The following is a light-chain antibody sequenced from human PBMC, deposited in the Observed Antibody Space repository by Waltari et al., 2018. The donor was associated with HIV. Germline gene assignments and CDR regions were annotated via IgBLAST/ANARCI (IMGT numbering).Light chain of an antibody. CDR1: SNDVGGFNY. CDR3: CSYSSSGTVL. Sequence: HSVLTQPASMSGSLGQSITISCLGSSNDVGGFNYVSWYHQSPDKAPRLVVYDVSIRPSGFSGRFSGSKSGSAASLSISVLRPEDEADYYCCSYSSSGTVLFGGGTRLTVL. J-gene: IGLJ2*01. V-gene: IGLV2-14*03. CDR2: DVS.